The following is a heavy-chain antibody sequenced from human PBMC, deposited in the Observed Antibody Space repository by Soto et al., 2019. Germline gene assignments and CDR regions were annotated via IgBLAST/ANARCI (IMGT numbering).Heavy chain of an antibody. CDR3: ARDIAAATTGTVEYFQP. CDR2: ISTSSSYI. V-gene: IGHV3-21*01. CDR1: GFSFSSYS. D-gene: IGHD6-13*01. J-gene: IGHJ1*01. Sequence: GGSLRLSCAASGFSFSSYSMNWVRQAPGKGLEWVSSISTSSSYIYYADSMKGRFTISRDNAKNSLYLQMDSLRAEDTAVYYCARDIAAATTGTVEYFQPWGQGTLVTVSS.